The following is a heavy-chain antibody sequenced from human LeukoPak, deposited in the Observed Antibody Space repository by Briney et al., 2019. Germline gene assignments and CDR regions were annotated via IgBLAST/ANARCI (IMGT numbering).Heavy chain of an antibody. V-gene: IGHV6-1*01. CDR3: ARRARWNSYFDL. CDR2: TYYTSKWTG. D-gene: IGHD1-7*01. CDR1: GDDFSSDRSS. J-gene: IGHJ5*02. Sequence: SQTLSLTCALSGDDFSSDRSSWLWIRQSPSRGLEWLGRTYYTSKWTGDSALSVRSRIAIAPDTSKNQFTLQLNSVTVEDTAVYYCARRARWNSYFDLWGQGVLVGVSS.